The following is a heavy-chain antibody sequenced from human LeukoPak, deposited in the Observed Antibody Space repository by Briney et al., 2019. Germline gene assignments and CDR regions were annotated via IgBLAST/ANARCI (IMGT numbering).Heavy chain of an antibody. J-gene: IGHJ4*02. V-gene: IGHV3-21*01. CDR1: GFTFSSYK. D-gene: IGHD6-19*01. CDR3: ARGGENSGFDY. Sequence: KPGGSLRLSCAASGFTFSSYKMNWVRQAPGKGLEWVSSISSLSNYIYYADSVKGRFTISRDNAKNSLYLQMNSLRAEDTALYYCARGGENSGFDYWGQGTLVIVSS. CDR2: ISSLSNYI.